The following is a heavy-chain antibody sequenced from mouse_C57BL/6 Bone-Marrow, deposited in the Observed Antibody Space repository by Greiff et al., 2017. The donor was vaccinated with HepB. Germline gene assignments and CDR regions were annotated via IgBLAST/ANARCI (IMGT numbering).Heavy chain of an antibody. Sequence: EVQRVESGGDLVKPGGSLKLSCAASGFTFSSYGMSWVRQTPDKRLEWVATISSGGSYTYYPDSVKGRFTISRDNAKNNLYLQMSSLKSEDTAMYYCARGWLLPFAYWGQGTLVTVSA. D-gene: IGHD2-3*01. J-gene: IGHJ3*01. V-gene: IGHV5-6*01. CDR3: ARGWLLPFAY. CDR1: GFTFSSYG. CDR2: ISSGGSYT.